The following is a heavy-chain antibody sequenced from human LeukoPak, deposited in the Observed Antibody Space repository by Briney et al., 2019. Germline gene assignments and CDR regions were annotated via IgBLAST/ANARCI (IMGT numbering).Heavy chain of an antibody. D-gene: IGHD3-9*01. J-gene: IGHJ3*02. V-gene: IGHV3-21*01. CDR3: AREALTYYDILTGHAFDI. CDR1: GFTFSSYS. CDR2: FSSSSSYI. Sequence: GGSLRLSCAASGFTFSSYSMNWVRQAPGKGLEWVSSFSSSSSYIYYADSVKGRFTISRDNAKNSLYLQMNSLRAEDTAVYYCAREALTYYDILTGHAFDIWGQGTMVTVSS.